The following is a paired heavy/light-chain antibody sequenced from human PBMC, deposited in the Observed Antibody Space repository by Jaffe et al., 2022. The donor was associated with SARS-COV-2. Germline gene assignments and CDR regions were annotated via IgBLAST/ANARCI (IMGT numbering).Heavy chain of an antibody. CDR3: ARNVGSGFDH. J-gene: IGHJ4*02. Sequence: QVQLVQSGGEVKKPGASVRISCKTSGYIFTTYYLHWVRQAPGQGLEWMGFINPNVGSTSYAERFQGRVTMTRETSASTVYMDLSSLRSEDAAMYYCARNVGSGFDHWGQGSLVTVSS. CDR2: INPNVGST. D-gene: IGHD1-26*01. V-gene: IGHV1-46*01. CDR1: GYIFTTYY.
Light chain of an antibody. V-gene: IGLV2-11*01. J-gene: IGLJ1*01. CDR2: DVN. CDR3: CSYAGSYTYV. Sequence: QSALTQPRSVSGSPGQSVTISCTGTSSDIGGYNYVSWYQQHPGKVPKLLIYDVNKRPSGVPDRFSGSKSGNTASLTISGLQAEDEADYYCCSYAGSYTYVFATGTEVTVL. CDR1: SSDIGGYNY.